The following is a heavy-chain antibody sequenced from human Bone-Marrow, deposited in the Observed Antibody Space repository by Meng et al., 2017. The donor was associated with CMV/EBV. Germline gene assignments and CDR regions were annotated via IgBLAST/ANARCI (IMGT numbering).Heavy chain of an antibody. J-gene: IGHJ6*02. Sequence: SWAISGDSVSSNSAAWNWIRQSPSRGLEWLGRTYYRSKWYNDYAVSVKSRITINPDTSKNQFSLQLNSVTPEDTAVYYCARGRGGAAAVYYGMDVWGQGTTVTVSS. CDR1: GDSVSSNSAA. CDR3: ARGRGGAAAVYYGMDV. V-gene: IGHV6-1*01. CDR2: TYYRSKWYN. D-gene: IGHD6-13*01.